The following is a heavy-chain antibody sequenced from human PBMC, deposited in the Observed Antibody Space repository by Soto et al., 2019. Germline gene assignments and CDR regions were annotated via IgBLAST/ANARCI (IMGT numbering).Heavy chain of an antibody. Sequence: GESLKISCKGSGYSFTSYWISWGRQMPGKGLELMGRIDPSDSYTNYSPSFQGHVTISADKSISTAYLQWSSLKASDTAMYYCARHLYYDILTGPMGGFDYWGQGTLVTVSS. CDR2: IDPSDSYT. J-gene: IGHJ4*02. CDR3: ARHLYYDILTGPMGGFDY. D-gene: IGHD3-9*01. V-gene: IGHV5-10-1*01. CDR1: GYSFTSYW.